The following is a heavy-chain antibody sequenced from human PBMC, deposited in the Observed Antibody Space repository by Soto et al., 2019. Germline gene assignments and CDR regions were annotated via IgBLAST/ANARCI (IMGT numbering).Heavy chain of an antibody. J-gene: IGHJ6*02. D-gene: IGHD3-10*01. CDR2: ISGSGGST. V-gene: IGHV3-23*01. CDR1: GFTFSSYA. Sequence: PGGSLRLSCAASGFTFSSYAMSWVRQATGKGLEWVCVISGSGGSTHYADSVKGRSTLSRDNSNNTLHLQVNSLRGEDTAVYYCAKDPGDYYGSGSPISGYYYSYGMDVWGQGTTVTVSS. CDR3: AKDPGDYYGSGSPISGYYYSYGMDV.